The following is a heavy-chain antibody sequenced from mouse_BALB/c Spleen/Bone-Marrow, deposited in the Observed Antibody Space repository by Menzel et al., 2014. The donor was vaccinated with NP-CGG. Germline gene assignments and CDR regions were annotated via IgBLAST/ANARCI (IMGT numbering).Heavy chain of an antibody. J-gene: IGHJ4*01. CDR3: ARVPLFRYGSSYGMDY. CDR1: GFSLTSYG. D-gene: IGHD1-1*01. CDR2: IWAGGST. V-gene: IGHV2-9*02. Sequence: ESGPGLVAPSQSLSITCTVSGFSLTSYGVHWVRQPPGKGLEWLGVIWAGGSTNYNSALMSRLSISRDNSKSQVFLKVNSLQTDDTAMYYCARVPLFRYGSSYGMDYWGQGTSVTVSS.